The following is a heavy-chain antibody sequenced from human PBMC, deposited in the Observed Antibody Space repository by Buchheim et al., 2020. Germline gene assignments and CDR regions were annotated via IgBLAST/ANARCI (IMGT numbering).Heavy chain of an antibody. CDR2: IYPTGGST. Sequence: QVQLVQSGAEVQKPGASVKVSCKTSGYTFTNYNIHWVRQAPGQGLEWMGIIYPTGGSTSYTPKFQVRVTMTRDTSTSTVYMELSSLRSDDTAVYYCARDGSSSSFGYWGQGTL. D-gene: IGHD6-6*01. J-gene: IGHJ4*02. CDR1: GYTFTNYN. V-gene: IGHV1-46*01. CDR3: ARDGSSSSFGY.